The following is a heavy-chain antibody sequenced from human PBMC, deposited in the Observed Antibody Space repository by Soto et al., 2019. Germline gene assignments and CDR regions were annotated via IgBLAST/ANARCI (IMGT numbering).Heavy chain of an antibody. CDR3: ARAPGALLLWPNYYMDV. V-gene: IGHV4-59*01. CDR2: IYYSGST. J-gene: IGHJ6*03. D-gene: IGHD3-10*01. CDR1: GGSISSYY. Sequence: QVQLQESGPGLVKPSETLSLTCTVSGGSISSYYWSWIRQPPGKGLEWIGYIYYSGSTNYNPSLKSRVTISVDTSKNQFSLKLSSVTAADTAVYYCARAPGALLLWPNYYMDVWGKGTTVTVSS.